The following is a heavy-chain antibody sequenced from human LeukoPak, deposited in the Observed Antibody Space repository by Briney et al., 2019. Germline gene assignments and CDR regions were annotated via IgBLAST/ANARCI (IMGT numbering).Heavy chain of an antibody. Sequence: PGGSLRLSXAASGFTFSSYEMNWVRQAPGKGLEWVSYISSSGSTIYYADSVKGRFTISRDNAKSSLYLQMNSLRAEDTAVYYCARGPYYDSSGLLDYWGQGTLVTVSS. CDR2: ISSSGSTI. CDR1: GFTFSSYE. V-gene: IGHV3-48*03. CDR3: ARGPYYDSSGLLDY. J-gene: IGHJ4*02. D-gene: IGHD3-22*01.